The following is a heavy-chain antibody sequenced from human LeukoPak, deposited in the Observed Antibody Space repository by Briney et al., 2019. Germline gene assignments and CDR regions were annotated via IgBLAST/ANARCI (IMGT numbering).Heavy chain of an antibody. D-gene: IGHD6-19*01. Sequence: SETLSLTCAVSGGSISSYYWSWIRQPPGKGLEWIGYIYYSRSTNYNPSLKSRVTISVDTSKNQFSLKLSSVTAADTAVYYCARQGLQGIAVLEYWGQGTLVTVSS. V-gene: IGHV4-59*08. J-gene: IGHJ4*02. CDR2: IYYSRST. CDR1: GGSISSYY. CDR3: ARQGLQGIAVLEY.